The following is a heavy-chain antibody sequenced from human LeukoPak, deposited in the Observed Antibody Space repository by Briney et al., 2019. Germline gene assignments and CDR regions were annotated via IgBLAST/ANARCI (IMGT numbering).Heavy chain of an antibody. D-gene: IGHD2-8*01. CDR1: GFTFSSYW. CDR3: ARGVAGYCTNGVCYPLDY. Sequence: LAGGSLRLSCAASGFTFSSYWMHWVRQAPGKGLVWVSRINSDGSSTSYADSVKGRSTISRDNAKNTLYLQMNSLRAEDTAVYYCARGVAGYCTNGVCYPLDYWGQGTLVTVSS. J-gene: IGHJ4*02. CDR2: INSDGSST. V-gene: IGHV3-74*01.